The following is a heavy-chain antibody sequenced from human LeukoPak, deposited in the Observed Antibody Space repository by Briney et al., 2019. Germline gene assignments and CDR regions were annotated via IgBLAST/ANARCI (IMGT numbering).Heavy chain of an antibody. CDR1: GYSFSIYG. D-gene: IGHD4-17*01. Sequence: ASVKVSCKASGYSFSIYGITWARQAPGQGLEYLGWISASNGTTNYAQKVQDRVTMTTDTSTSTAYLELRSLRSEDTAVYYCARCGAAVTTHFSHWGQGTLVTVSS. CDR3: ARCGAAVTTHFSH. J-gene: IGHJ4*02. V-gene: IGHV1-18*01. CDR2: ISASNGTT.